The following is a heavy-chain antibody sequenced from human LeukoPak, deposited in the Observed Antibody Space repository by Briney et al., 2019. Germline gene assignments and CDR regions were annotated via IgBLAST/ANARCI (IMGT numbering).Heavy chain of an antibody. D-gene: IGHD6-6*01. CDR3: ARGRGAALPPLGY. CDR2: INHSGST. J-gene: IGHJ4*02. Sequence: KPSDTLSLTGAVYGGSFSGYYWSWIHQPPGKGLEWIGEINHSGSTNYNPSLKSRVTISVDTSKNQFSLKLSSVTAADTAVYYCARGRGAALPPLGYWGQGTLVTVSS. CDR1: GGSFSGYY. V-gene: IGHV4-34*01.